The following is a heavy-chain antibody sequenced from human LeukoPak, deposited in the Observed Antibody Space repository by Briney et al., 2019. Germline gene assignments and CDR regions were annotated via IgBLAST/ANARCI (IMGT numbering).Heavy chain of an antibody. D-gene: IGHD6-6*01. CDR1: GFTFSNYG. CDR2: IGYDGGDK. CDR3: AKGLYSSSSVFDF. Sequence: PGGSLRLSCTASGFTFSNYGMHWVRQAPGKGLEWVAVIGYDGGDKYYADSVKGRFTISRDNSNNKMYLQMNSLRPEDTAVYYCAKGLYSSSSVFDFWGQGTLVTVSS. V-gene: IGHV3-30*02. J-gene: IGHJ4*02.